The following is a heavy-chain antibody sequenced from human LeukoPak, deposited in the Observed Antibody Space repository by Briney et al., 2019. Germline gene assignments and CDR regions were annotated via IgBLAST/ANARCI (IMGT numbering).Heavy chain of an antibody. CDR3: ARDQDDYYDSSGYAILGGAFDI. Sequence: SGGSLRLSCAASGFTFSSYSMNWVRQAPGKGLEWVSSISSSSSYIYYADSVKGRFTISRDNSKNTLYLQMNSLRAEDTAVYYCARDQDDYYDSSGYAILGGAFDIWGQGTMVTVSS. V-gene: IGHV3-21*01. D-gene: IGHD3-22*01. CDR1: GFTFSSYS. CDR2: ISSSSSYI. J-gene: IGHJ3*02.